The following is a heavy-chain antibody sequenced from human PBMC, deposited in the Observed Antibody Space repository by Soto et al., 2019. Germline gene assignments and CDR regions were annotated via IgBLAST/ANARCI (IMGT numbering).Heavy chain of an antibody. J-gene: IGHJ4*02. D-gene: IGHD6-19*01. CDR3: VRSVKGSR. Sequence: EVQLVESGGGLVQPGGSLRLSCAATGFTFSSFWMGWVRQAPGKGLEGVANIKQDGSERYLVDSVEGRFTISRDNAQNPVYLHMNDRRAEVTAIYYWVRSVKGSRWGQGTMVIVSS. CDR1: GFTFSSFW. V-gene: IGHV3-7*05. CDR2: IKQDGSER.